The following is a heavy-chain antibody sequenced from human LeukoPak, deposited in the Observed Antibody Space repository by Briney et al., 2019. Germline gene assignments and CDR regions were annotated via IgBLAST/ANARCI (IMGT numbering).Heavy chain of an antibody. D-gene: IGHD1-26*01. J-gene: IGHJ4*02. CDR1: GGSISSHY. V-gene: IGHV4-59*11. CDR2: IYYSGST. Sequence: NPSETLSLTCTVSGGSISSHYWSWIRQPPGKGLEWIGYIYYSGSTNYNPSLKSRVTISVDTSKNQFSLKQSSVTAADTAVYYCARVGGSYLSGFDYWGQGTLVTVSS. CDR3: ARVGGSYLSGFDY.